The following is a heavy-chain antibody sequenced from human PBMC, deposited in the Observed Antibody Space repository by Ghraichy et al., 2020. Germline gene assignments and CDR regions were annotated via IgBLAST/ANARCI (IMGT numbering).Heavy chain of an antibody. Sequence: GESLNISCAASGFTFSSYAMHWVRQAPGKGLEWVAVISYDGSNKYYADSVKGRFTISRDNSKNTLYLQMNSLRAEDTAVYYCARDGELVATMYYFDYWGQGTLVTVSS. V-gene: IGHV3-30*04. D-gene: IGHD5-12*01. CDR2: ISYDGSNK. CDR3: ARDGELVATMYYFDY. CDR1: GFTFSSYA. J-gene: IGHJ4*02.